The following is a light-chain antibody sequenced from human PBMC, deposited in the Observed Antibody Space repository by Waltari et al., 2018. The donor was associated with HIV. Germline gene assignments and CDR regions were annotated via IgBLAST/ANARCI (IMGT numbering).Light chain of an antibody. J-gene: IGLJ3*02. CDR2: EVT. V-gene: IGLV2-14*01. CDR3: SSYTATTAIL. Sequence: QSVLTQPASVSGSPGQSITISCTGTNSDVGGYGYVSWYQQHPGKAPKLLIYEVTHRPFGISSRFSGSNSGNTASMTISGLQAEDEADYYCSSYTATTAILFGGGTKVTVL. CDR1: NSDVGGYGY.